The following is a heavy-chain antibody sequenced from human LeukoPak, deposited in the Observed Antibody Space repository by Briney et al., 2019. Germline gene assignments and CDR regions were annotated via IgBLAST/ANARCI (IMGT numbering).Heavy chain of an antibody. CDR3: AELGITMIGGV. D-gene: IGHD3-10*02. Sequence: GGSLRLSCKASGFTFSSYEMNWVRQAPGQGLEWVSYISSSGSTIYYADSVKGRFTISRDNAKNSLYLQLNSLRAEDTAVYYCAELGITMIGGVWGKGTTVTISS. J-gene: IGHJ6*04. CDR2: ISSSGSTI. CDR1: GFTFSSYE. V-gene: IGHV3-48*03.